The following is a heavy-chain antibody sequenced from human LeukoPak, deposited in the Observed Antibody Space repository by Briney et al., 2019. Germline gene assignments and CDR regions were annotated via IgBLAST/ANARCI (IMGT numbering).Heavy chain of an antibody. J-gene: IGHJ4*02. Sequence: SQTLSLTCAISGDSVSRNTVAWTWIRQSPSRGLEWLGRTYYRSKWYNDHAESVKSRITINADTSKNQFSLQLKSVTPEDTAVYYCARGWQNFDYWGQGTLVIVSS. D-gene: IGHD2-15*01. CDR3: ARGWQNFDY. CDR1: GDSVSRNTVA. V-gene: IGHV6-1*01. CDR2: TYYRSKWYN.